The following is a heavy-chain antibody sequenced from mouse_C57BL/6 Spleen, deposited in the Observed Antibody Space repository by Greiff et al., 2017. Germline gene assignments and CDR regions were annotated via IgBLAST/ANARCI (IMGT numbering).Heavy chain of an antibody. V-gene: IGHV1-72*01. CDR1: GYTFTSYW. CDR3: GRRLYPYDYDC. CDR2: IYPNSGGT. D-gene: IGHD2-4*01. J-gene: IGHJ1*03. Sequence: QVQLQQPGAELVKPGASVKLSCKASGYTFTSYWMHWVKQRPGRGLEWIGGIYPNSGGTNYNEKFKSKATLTVDKASSTAYMQLSSLTSEDSAVYYCGRRLYPYDYDCWGTGTTVTAS.